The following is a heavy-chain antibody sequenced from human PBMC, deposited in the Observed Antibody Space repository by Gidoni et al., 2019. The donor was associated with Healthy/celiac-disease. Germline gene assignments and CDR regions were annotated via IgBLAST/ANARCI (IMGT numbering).Heavy chain of an antibody. CDR1: GFAFSSYE. D-gene: IGHD6-19*01. V-gene: IGHV3-48*03. CDR2: ISSSGSTI. CDR3: ARGWGTLTWYFDL. Sequence: EVQLVESGGGLVQPGGSLRLSCAASGFAFSSYEMNWVRQAPGKRLEWVSYISSSGSTIYYADSVKGRFTISRDNAKNSLYLQMNSLRAEDTAVYYCARGWGTLTWYFDLWGRGTLVTVSS. J-gene: IGHJ2*01.